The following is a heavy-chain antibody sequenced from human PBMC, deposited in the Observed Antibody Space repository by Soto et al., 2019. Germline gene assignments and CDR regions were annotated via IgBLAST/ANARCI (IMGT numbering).Heavy chain of an antibody. Sequence: GESLKVSWKGSGYSFTSYWIGWVRQMPGKGLEWMGIIYPGDSDTRYSPSFQGQVTISADKSISTAYLQWSSLKASDTAMYYCASSVLTGYPLAPSGGMDVWGQGTTVTVSS. CDR1: GYSFTSYW. CDR3: ASSVLTGYPLAPSGGMDV. CDR2: IYPGDSDT. V-gene: IGHV5-51*01. D-gene: IGHD3-9*01. J-gene: IGHJ6*02.